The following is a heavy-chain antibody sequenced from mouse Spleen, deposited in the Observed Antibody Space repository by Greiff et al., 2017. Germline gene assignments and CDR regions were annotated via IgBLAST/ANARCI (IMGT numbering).Heavy chain of an antibody. CDR2: IRNKAKGYTI. V-gene: IGHV7-3*01. J-gene: IGHJ4*01. CDR3: ARYDVYYFYSMDY. Sequence: EVKLVESGGGLVQPGGSLSLSCAASGFSFIDYYMSWVRQPPGKAPEWLGFIRNKAKGYTIEYSASVKGRFTISRDNSPSVLYLQMNALRAEDSATYYCARYDVYYFYSMDYWGQGTSVTVSS. CDR1: GFSFIDYY. D-gene: IGHD2-3*01.